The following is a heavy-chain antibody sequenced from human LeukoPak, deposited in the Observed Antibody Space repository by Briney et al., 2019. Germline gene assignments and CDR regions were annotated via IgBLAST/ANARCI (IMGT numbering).Heavy chain of an antibody. CDR1: GYTLTELS. D-gene: IGHD3-10*01. CDR2: FDPEDGET. J-gene: IGHJ5*02. CDR3: ATRGITMVRGVIIGWFDP. Sequence: ASVKVSCKVSGYTLTELSMHWVRQAPGKGLEWMGGFDPEDGETIYAQKFQGRVTMTEDTSTVTAYMELSSLRSEDTAVYYCATRGITMVRGVIIGWFDPWGQGTLVTVSS. V-gene: IGHV1-24*01.